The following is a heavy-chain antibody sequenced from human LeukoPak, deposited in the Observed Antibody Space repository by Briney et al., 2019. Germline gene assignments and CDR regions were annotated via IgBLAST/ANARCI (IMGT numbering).Heavy chain of an antibody. CDR1: GFTFDDYA. J-gene: IGHJ3*02. CDR2: TSWNSGSI. V-gene: IGHV3-9*01. D-gene: IGHD3-9*01. Sequence: GRSLRLSCAASGFTFDDYAMHWVRQAPGKGLEWVSGTSWNSGSIGYADSVKGRFTISRDNAKNSLYLQMNSLRAEDTALYYCAKGGWYDILTGYYKHDAFDIWGQGTMVTVSS. CDR3: AKGGWYDILTGYYKHDAFDI.